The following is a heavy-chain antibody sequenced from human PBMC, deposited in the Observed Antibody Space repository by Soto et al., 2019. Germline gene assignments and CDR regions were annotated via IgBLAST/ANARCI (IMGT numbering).Heavy chain of an antibody. CDR3: ARDWVTMKPSRVDY. J-gene: IGHJ4*02. V-gene: IGHV3-48*01. CDR1: GFTFSSYS. Sequence: HPGGSLRLSCAASGFTFSSYSMNWVRQAPGKGLEWVSYISSSSSTIYYADSVKGRFTISRDNAKNSLYLQMNSLRAEDTAVYYCARDWVTMKPSRVDYWGQGTLVTVSS. D-gene: IGHD3-22*01. CDR2: ISSSSSTI.